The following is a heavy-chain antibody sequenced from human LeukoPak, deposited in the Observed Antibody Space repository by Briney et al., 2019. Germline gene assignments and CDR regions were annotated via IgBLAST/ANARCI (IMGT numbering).Heavy chain of an antibody. D-gene: IGHD1-14*01. J-gene: IGHJ6*02. CDR3: AKAPSNVRNRHMDV. Sequence: PGGSLRLSCAASGFTFSSYAMSWVRQAPGKGLEWVSAISGSGGSTYYADSVKGRFTISRDNSKNTLYLQMNSLRAEDTAVYYCAKAPSNVRNRHMDVWGQGTTVTVSS. CDR2: ISGSGGST. V-gene: IGHV3-23*01. CDR1: GFTFSSYA.